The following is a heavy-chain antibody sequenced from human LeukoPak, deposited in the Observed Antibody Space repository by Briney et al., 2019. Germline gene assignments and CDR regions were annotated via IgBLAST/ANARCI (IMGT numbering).Heavy chain of an antibody. Sequence: PGGSLRLSCAASGFTFSSYSMNWVRQAPGKGLEWVSSISSSSSYIYYADSVKGRFTISRDNAKNSLYLQMNSLRAEDTAVYYCARDRRERYYGSGSRPPIDCWGQGTLVTVSS. J-gene: IGHJ4*02. CDR1: GFTFSSYS. CDR2: ISSSSSYI. CDR3: ARDRRERYYGSGSRPPIDC. D-gene: IGHD3-10*01. V-gene: IGHV3-21*01.